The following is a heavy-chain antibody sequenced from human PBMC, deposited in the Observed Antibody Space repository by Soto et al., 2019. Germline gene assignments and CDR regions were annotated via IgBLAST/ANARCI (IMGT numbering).Heavy chain of an antibody. V-gene: IGHV3-33*01. CDR2: IWYDGSNK. D-gene: IGHD1-1*01. J-gene: IGHJ4*02. CDR3: ARGNRDGYNYRVLFFDY. Sequence: QVQLVESGGGVVQPGRSLRLSCAASGFTFSSYGMHWVRQAPGKGLEWVAVIWYDGSNKYYADSVKGRFTISRDNSKNTLYLQMTRQRAEDTAVYYCARGNRDGYNYRVLFFDYWGQGTLVTVSS. CDR1: GFTFSSYG.